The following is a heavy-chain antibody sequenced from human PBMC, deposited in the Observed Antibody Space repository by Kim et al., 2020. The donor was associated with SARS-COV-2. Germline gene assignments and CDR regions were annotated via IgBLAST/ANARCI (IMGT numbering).Heavy chain of an antibody. D-gene: IGHD6-6*01. J-gene: IGHJ6*03. CDR3: AKGVAARPGDYYYMDV. Sequence: VKGRFTISRDNSKNSLYLQMNSLRTEDTALYYCAKGVAARPGDYYYMDVWGKGTTVTVSS. V-gene: IGHV3-43*01.